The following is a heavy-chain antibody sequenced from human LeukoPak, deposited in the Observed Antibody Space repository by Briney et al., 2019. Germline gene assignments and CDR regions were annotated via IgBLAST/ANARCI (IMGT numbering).Heavy chain of an antibody. V-gene: IGHV4-59*01. CDR1: GGSISSYY. Sequence: SETLSLTCTVSGGSISSYYWSWIRQPPGKGLEWIGYIYYSGSTNYNSSLKSRVTISVDTSKNQFSLKLSSVTAADTAVYYCARDSGSFDYWGQGTLVTVSS. CDR2: IYYSGST. CDR3: ARDSGSFDY. J-gene: IGHJ4*02. D-gene: IGHD1-26*01.